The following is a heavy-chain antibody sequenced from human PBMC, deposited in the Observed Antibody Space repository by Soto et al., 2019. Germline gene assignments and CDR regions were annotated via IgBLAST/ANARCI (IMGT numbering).Heavy chain of an antibody. Sequence: QVQLVQSGAEVKKPGSSVKVSYKASGYTFTRFGIGWVRQAPGQGLEFMGWISAFHGSTNYAQKFQGRVTMTTDTPTSTAYMDLRSLRSDDTAVYYCARLYSSGWPRSYFDYWGQGTLVTVSS. CDR3: ARLYSSGWPRSYFDY. D-gene: IGHD6-19*01. CDR1: GYTFTRFG. CDR2: ISAFHGST. V-gene: IGHV1-18*01. J-gene: IGHJ4*02.